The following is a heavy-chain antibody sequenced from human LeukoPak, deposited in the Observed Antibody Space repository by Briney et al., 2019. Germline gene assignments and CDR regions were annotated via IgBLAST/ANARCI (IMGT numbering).Heavy chain of an antibody. Sequence: TSETLSLTCAVYGGSFSGYYWSWIRQPPGKGLEWIGEINHSGNTNYNPSLKSRVTISVDTSKNQFSLKLSSVTAADTAVYYCARGPGSSGYYRTGWYFDYWGQGTLVTVSS. D-gene: IGHD3-22*01. CDR1: GGSFSGYY. CDR2: INHSGNT. J-gene: IGHJ4*02. CDR3: ARGPGSSGYYRTGWYFDY. V-gene: IGHV4-34*01.